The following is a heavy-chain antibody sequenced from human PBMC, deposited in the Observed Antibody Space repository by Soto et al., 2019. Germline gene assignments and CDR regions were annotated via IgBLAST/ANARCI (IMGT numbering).Heavy chain of an antibody. V-gene: IGHV1-69*12. J-gene: IGHJ4*02. Sequence: QVQLVQSGAEVKKPGSSVKVSCKASGGTFSSYAISWVRQAPGQGLEWMGGIIPIFGTANYAQKFQGRVTITADESTSTAYMELSSLRSDDTAVYYCARTYHDSSGYPCDYWGQGTLVTVSS. CDR2: IIPIFGTA. D-gene: IGHD3-22*01. CDR3: ARTYHDSSGYPCDY. CDR1: GGTFSSYA.